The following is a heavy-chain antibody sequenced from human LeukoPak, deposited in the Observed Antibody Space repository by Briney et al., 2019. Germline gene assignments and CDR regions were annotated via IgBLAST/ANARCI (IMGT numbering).Heavy chain of an antibody. D-gene: IGHD4-17*01. CDR2: ISSNGGST. V-gene: IGHV3-64*01. J-gene: IGHJ4*02. CDR3: ARDGAYGDYDY. Sequence: GGSLRLSCAASGFPFSTYSMHWVRQAPGKGLEYVSAISSNGGSTFYANSVRGRFTISRDNSKNTVYLQMGGLRAEDMAVYYCARDGAYGDYDYWGQGTLVTVSS. CDR1: GFPFSTYS.